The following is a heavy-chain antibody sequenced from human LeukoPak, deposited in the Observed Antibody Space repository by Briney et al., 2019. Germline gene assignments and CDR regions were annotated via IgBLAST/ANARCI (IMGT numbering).Heavy chain of an antibody. CDR1: GYTFTSYD. V-gene: IGHV1-18*01. J-gene: IGHJ4*02. D-gene: IGHD3-10*01. CDR3: ARAQGGSGSFNFDY. Sequence: ASVKVSCKASGYTFTSYDISWVRQAPAQGLEWMGWVSTYNGNTNYAQKLQGRGTMTTDTSTSTAYMELQSLRSDDTAVYCCARAQGGSGSFNFDYWGQGSLVTVSS. CDR2: VSTYNGNT.